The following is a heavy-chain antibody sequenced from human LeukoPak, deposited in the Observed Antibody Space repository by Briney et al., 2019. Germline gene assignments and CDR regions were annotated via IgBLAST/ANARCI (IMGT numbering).Heavy chain of an antibody. CDR2: IYYSGST. CDR3: ARVGTPGCVDY. J-gene: IGHJ4*02. Sequence: SETLSLTCGVSGGSISSSYWWSWVRQPPGKGLEWIGSIYYSGSTYYNPSLKSRVTISADTSKNQFSLKVSSVTAADTAVYYCARVGTPGCVDYWGQGILITVSS. D-gene: IGHD1-14*01. V-gene: IGHV4-4*02. CDR1: GGSISSSYW.